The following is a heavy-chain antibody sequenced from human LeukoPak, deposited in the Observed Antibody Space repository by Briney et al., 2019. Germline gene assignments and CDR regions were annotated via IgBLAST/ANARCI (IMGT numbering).Heavy chain of an antibody. V-gene: IGHV3-11*01. CDR2: ISSSGSTI. D-gene: IGHD5-18*01. CDR3: ARGPSDRIQLWLRG. J-gene: IGHJ4*02. CDR1: GFTFSDYY. Sequence: GGSLRLSCAASGFTFSDYYMSWIREAPGKGLEWVSYISSSGSTIYYADSVKSRFTISRDNAKNSLYLQMNSLRAEDTAVYYCARGPSDRIQLWLRGWGQGTLVTVSS.